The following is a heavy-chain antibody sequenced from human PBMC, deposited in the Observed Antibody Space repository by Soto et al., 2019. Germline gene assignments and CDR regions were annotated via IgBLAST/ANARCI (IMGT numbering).Heavy chain of an antibody. D-gene: IGHD7-27*01. V-gene: IGHV3-72*01. Sequence: GSLNLSCVASGFTFSDYYMDWVRQAPGKGLEWVARVKHRPKDFGTEYAASVTGRFIISRDDSQKSLFLQINSLKAEDTAIYYCVRSALGWFVPWVQETRGTVSS. CDR1: GFTFSDYY. J-gene: IGHJ5*02. CDR2: VKHRPKDFGT. CDR3: VRSALGWFVP.